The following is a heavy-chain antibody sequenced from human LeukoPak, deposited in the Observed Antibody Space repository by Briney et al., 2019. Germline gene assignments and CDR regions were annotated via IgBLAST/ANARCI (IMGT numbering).Heavy chain of an antibody. CDR3: AKGIFRGVTAFDY. Sequence: GGSLRLSCAASGFTFSSYEMNWVRQAPGKGLEWVAFIRYDGSNKYYADSVKGRFTISKDNSKNTLFLQMNSLRAEDMAVYYCAKGIFRGVTAFDYWGQGTLVTVSS. V-gene: IGHV3-30*02. J-gene: IGHJ4*02. D-gene: IGHD3-10*01. CDR1: GFTFSSYE. CDR2: IRYDGSNK.